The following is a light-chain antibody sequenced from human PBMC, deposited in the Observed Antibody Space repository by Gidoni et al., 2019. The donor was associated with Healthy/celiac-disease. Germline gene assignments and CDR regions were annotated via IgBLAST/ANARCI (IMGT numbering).Light chain of an antibody. CDR3: QQRSNWPLMCS. Sequence: EIVLTQSPATLSLSPGERATLSCRASQSVSSYLAWYQQKPGQAPSLLIYDASNRATGIPARFSGSGSGTDFTLTISSLEPEDFAVYYCQQRSNWPLMCSFXXXTKLEIK. CDR1: QSVSSY. CDR2: DAS. V-gene: IGKV3-11*01. J-gene: IGKJ2*04.